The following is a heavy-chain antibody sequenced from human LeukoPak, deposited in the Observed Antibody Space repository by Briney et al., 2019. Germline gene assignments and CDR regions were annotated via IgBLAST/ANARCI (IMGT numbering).Heavy chain of an antibody. V-gene: IGHV3-48*02. CDR3: ARDHGYASDY. CDR2: INSISGEI. Sequence: GGSLRLSCVASGFTFSYYSMHWVRQAPGKGLEWVSYINSISGEIWYADSVKGRFTISRDDAKNSLYLQMNSLRDEDTAVYYCARDHGYASDYWGQGTLVTVSS. CDR1: GFTFSYYS. D-gene: IGHD5-12*01. J-gene: IGHJ4*02.